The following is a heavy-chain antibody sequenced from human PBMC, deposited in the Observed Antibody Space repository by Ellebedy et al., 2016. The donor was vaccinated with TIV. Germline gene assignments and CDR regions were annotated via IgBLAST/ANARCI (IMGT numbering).Heavy chain of an antibody. Sequence: ASVKVSCKASGGTFSSYAISWVRQAPGQGLEWMGRIIPILGIANYAQKFQGRVTITADKSTSTAYMELSSLRSEDTAVYYCARDLNYGDYGGDYWGQGTLVTVSS. CDR3: ARDLNYGDYGGDY. D-gene: IGHD4-17*01. J-gene: IGHJ4*02. CDR2: IIPILGIA. CDR1: GGTFSSYA. V-gene: IGHV1-69*04.